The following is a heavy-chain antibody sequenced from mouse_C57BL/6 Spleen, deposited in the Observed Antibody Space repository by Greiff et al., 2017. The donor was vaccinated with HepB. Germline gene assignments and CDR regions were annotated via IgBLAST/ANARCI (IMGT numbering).Heavy chain of an antibody. CDR2: ISSGSSTI. Sequence: DVMLVESGGGLVKPGGSLKLSCAASGFTFSDYGMHWVRQAPEKGLEWVAYISSGSSTIYYADTVKGRFTISRDNAKNTLFLQMTSLRSEDTAMYYCARKALYGYFDVWGTGTTVTVSS. CDR3: ARKALYGYFDV. J-gene: IGHJ1*03. CDR1: GFTFSDYG. D-gene: IGHD3-2*02. V-gene: IGHV5-17*01.